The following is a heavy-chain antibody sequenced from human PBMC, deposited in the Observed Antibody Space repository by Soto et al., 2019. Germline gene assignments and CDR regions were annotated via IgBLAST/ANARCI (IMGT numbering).Heavy chain of an antibody. CDR1: GFTFSSYG. CDR3: ARERDLYSGGWYYFDY. D-gene: IGHD6-19*01. J-gene: IGHJ4*02. Sequence: QVQLVESGGGVVQPGRSLRLSCAASGFTFSSYGMHWVRQAPGKGLEWVAVIWYDGSNKYYADSVKGRFTISRDNSKNTLYLQMNSLRAEDTAVYYCARERDLYSGGWYYFDYWGQGTLVTVSS. V-gene: IGHV3-33*01. CDR2: IWYDGSNK.